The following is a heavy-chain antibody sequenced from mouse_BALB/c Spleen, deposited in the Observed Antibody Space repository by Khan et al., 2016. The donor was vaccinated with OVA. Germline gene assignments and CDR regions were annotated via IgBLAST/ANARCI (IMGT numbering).Heavy chain of an antibody. CDR2: ISSGSNTI. D-gene: IGHD1-1*02. V-gene: IGHV5-17*02. CDR3: VREDYGHWYFDV. J-gene: IGHJ1*01. CDR1: GFTFSSFG. Sequence: EVQGVESGGGLVQPGGSRKLSCAASGFTFSSFGMHWVRQAPEKGLEWVAYISSGSNTIHYADTVKGRFTISRDNPKNTPFLQMTSLRSEDTAMYYCVREDYGHWYFDVWGAGTTVTVSS.